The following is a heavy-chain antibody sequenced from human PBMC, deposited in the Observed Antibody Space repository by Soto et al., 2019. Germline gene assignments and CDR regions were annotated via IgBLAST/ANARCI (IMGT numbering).Heavy chain of an antibody. CDR1: GFAFSGYA. CDR2: ISGSGDRT. CDR3: AKDGPYDILSAHYTGWFDP. J-gene: IGHJ5*02. V-gene: IGHV3-23*01. D-gene: IGHD3-9*01. Sequence: EVQLLESGGGLVLPGGSLRLSCVTSGFAFSGYAMSWVRQAPGKGLEWVSGISGSGDRTFYADSVRGRFAISRDTSKKTLYLQMNSLRAEDTAIYYCAKDGPYDILSAHYTGWFDPWGQGTLVTVSS.